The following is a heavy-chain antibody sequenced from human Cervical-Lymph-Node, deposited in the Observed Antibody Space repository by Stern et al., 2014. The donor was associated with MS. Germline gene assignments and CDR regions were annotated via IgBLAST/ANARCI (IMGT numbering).Heavy chain of an antibody. J-gene: IGHJ4*02. CDR2: IYPGDSDA. CDR3: ARGMTMVY. CDR1: GYSFTTNW. D-gene: IGHD4/OR15-4a*01. Sequence: VQLVQSGAEVKKSGESLKISCKGSGYSFTTNWIAWVRQMPGKGLEWMGSIYPGDSDATYSPSFRGQVTISVYKSTSTAYLQWATLKASDTAIYYCARGMTMVYWGQGTLVTVSS. V-gene: IGHV5-51*01.